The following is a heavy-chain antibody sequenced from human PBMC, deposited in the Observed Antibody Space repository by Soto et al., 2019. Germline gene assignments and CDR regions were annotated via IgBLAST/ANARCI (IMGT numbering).Heavy chain of an antibody. CDR1: GDSLSHYY. D-gene: IGHD3-10*01. J-gene: IGHJ6*02. Sequence: SETLSLTCAVYGDSLSHYYWSWIRQPPGKGLEWIGEIHHSGTTTYNPSLNSRVTISVDTSKNQFSLKLASVTAADTAVYYCARAVSLRQDGSYYYAMDAWGQGTTVTVSS. V-gene: IGHV4-34*01. CDR3: ARAVSLRQDGSYYYAMDA. CDR2: IHHSGTT.